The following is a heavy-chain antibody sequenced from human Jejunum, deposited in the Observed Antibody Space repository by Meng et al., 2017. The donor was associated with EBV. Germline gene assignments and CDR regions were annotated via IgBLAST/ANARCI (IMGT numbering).Heavy chain of an antibody. CDR1: GITFSSYA. CDR2: IGGTGETT. V-gene: IGHV3-23*04. Sequence: DVQLVESGGGWVQPGGSLRLSCVASGITFSSYAMTWVRQAPGKGLEWVSIIGGTGETTLYADSVRGRFTISRDNSKNTLYLQLNSLRAEDTAVYYCVRDVLGYSAYWGQGTLVTVSS. D-gene: IGHD2-15*01. CDR3: VRDVLGYSAY. J-gene: IGHJ4*02.